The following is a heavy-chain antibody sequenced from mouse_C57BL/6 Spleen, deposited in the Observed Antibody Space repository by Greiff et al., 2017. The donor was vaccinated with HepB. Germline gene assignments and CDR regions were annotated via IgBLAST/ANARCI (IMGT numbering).Heavy chain of an antibody. CDR2: IYPGSGST. J-gene: IGHJ1*03. Sequence: QVQLQQPGAELVKPGASVKMSCKASGYTFTSYWITWVKQRPGQGLEWIGDIYPGSGSTNYNEKFKSKATLTVDTSSSTAYMQLSSLTSEDSAVYYGARWSTTVGGCFDVWGTGTTVTVSS. V-gene: IGHV1-55*01. CDR1: GYTFTSYW. CDR3: ARWSTTVGGCFDV. D-gene: IGHD1-1*01.